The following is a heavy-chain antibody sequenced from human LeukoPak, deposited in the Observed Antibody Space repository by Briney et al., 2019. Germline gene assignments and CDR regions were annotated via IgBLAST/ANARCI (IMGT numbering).Heavy chain of an antibody. CDR2: IYTSGST. D-gene: IGHD1-26*01. J-gene: IGHJ4*02. Sequence: SETLSLTCTVSGGSISSYYWSWIRQPAGKGLEWIGRIYTSGSTNYNPSLKSRVTMSVDTSKNQFSLKLSSVTAADTAVYYCARDGEGRVGATMYYFDYWGQGTLVTVSS. V-gene: IGHV4-4*07. CDR1: GGSISSYY. CDR3: ARDGEGRVGATMYYFDY.